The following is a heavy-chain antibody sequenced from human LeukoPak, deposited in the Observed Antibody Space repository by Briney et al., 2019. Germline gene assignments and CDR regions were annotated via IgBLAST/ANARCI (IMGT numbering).Heavy chain of an antibody. D-gene: IGHD2-2*01. CDR2: INPSSGST. Sequence: GASVKVSCKASGYTFTSYYMHWVRQAPGQGLEWMGIINPSSGSTSYAQKFQGRVTMTRDMSTSTVYMELSSLRSEDTAVYYCARGIVVVPAAMESWFDPWGQGTLVTVSS. V-gene: IGHV1-46*01. CDR3: ARGIVVVPAAMESWFDP. J-gene: IGHJ5*02. CDR1: GYTFTSYY.